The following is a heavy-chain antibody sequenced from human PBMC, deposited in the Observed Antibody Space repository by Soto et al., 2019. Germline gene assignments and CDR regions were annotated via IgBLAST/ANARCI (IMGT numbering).Heavy chain of an antibody. Sequence: EVQLEESGGDLVQPGGSLRLSCAASGFTFSSYWMHWVRQAPGKGLVWVSRINTDGGTTTYAESVKGRFTISRDNARNTVYLQMNSLIPEDTALYYCVRVGSGSYSWRDPWGQGTLVTVSS. V-gene: IGHV3-74*01. CDR3: VRVGSGSYSWRDP. CDR2: INTDGGTT. J-gene: IGHJ5*02. CDR1: GFTFSSYW. D-gene: IGHD1-26*01.